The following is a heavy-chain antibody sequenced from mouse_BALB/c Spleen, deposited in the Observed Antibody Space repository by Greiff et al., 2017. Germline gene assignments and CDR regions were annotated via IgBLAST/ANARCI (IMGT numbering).Heavy chain of an antibody. CDR1: GFTFSSFG. V-gene: IGHV5-17*02. CDR2: ISSGSSTI. Sequence: EVQLVESGGGLVQPGGSRKLSCAASGFTFSSFGMHWVRQAPEKGLEWVAYISSGSSTIYYADTVKGRFTISRDNPKNTLFLQMTSLRSEVTAMYYCASYGSSYGYAMDYWGQGTSVTVSS. J-gene: IGHJ4*01. CDR3: ASYGSSYGYAMDY. D-gene: IGHD1-1*01.